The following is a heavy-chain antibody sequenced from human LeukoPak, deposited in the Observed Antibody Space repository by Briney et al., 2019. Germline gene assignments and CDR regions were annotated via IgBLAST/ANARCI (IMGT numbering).Heavy chain of an antibody. J-gene: IGHJ4*02. CDR2: INAGNGNT. D-gene: IGHD6-19*01. V-gene: IGHV1-3*01. CDR1: GYTFTSYA. CDR3: AREGSGWYGHYFDY. Sequence: RASVKVSCKASGYTFTSYAMHWVRQAPGQRLEWMGWINAGNGNTKYSQKFQGRVTMTRDTSISTAYMELSRLRSDDTAVYYCAREGSGWYGHYFDYWGQGALVTVSS.